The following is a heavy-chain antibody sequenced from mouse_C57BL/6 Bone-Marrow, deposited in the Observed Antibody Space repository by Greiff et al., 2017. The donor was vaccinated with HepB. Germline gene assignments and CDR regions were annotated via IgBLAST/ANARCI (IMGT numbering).Heavy chain of an antibody. Sequence: EVQVVESGGGLVKPGGSLKLSCAASGFTFSDYGMHWVRQAPEKGLEWVAYISSGSSTIYSADTVKGRFTISRDNAKNTLFLQMTSLRSEDTAMYYCARTGNFDYWGQGTTLTVSS. CDR3: ARTGNFDY. V-gene: IGHV5-17*01. CDR2: ISSGSSTI. CDR1: GFTFSDYG. D-gene: IGHD4-1*01. J-gene: IGHJ2*01.